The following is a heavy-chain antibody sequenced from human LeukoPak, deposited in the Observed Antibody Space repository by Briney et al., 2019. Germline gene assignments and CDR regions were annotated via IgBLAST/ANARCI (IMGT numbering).Heavy chain of an antibody. CDR1: GYGFTTNW. J-gene: IGHJ4*02. Sequence: GESLKISCKGSGYGFTTNWIGWVRQMPGKGLEWMGIIYPGDSETRYSPSFQGHVTISADKSISTAFLQWSSLKAPDTAMYYCARGRSYGGTFFDYWGQGTLVTVSS. D-gene: IGHD1-26*01. CDR2: IYPGDSET. V-gene: IGHV5-51*01. CDR3: ARGRSYGGTFFDY.